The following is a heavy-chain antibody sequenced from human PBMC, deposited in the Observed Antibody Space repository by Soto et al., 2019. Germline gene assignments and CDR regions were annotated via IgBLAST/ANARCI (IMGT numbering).Heavy chain of an antibody. D-gene: IGHD6-6*01. J-gene: IGHJ4*02. CDR2: IIPILGIA. CDR1: GGTFSSYT. Sequence: QVQLVQSGAEVKKPGSSVKVSCKASGGTFSSYTISWVRQAPGHGLEWMGRIIPILGIANYAQKFQGRVKITADKSTSTAYMELSSLRSEDTAVYYCARGGRYSSSSPRPDDYWGQGTLVTVSS. CDR3: ARGGRYSSSSPRPDDY. V-gene: IGHV1-69*02.